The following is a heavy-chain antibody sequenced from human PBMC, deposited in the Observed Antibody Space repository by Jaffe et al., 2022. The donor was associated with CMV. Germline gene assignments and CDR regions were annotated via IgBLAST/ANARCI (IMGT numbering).Heavy chain of an antibody. CDR1: GYTFTSHY. Sequence: QVQLVQSGAEVKKAGASVKVSCKASGYTFTSHYIHWVRQAPGQGLEWMGGVNPSGGDTTSAQKFQGRITMTRDTSTTTVYMELSSLRSEDTAIYYCARVEFSASGAFYNPGYFDYWGQGSVVTVSS. V-gene: IGHV1-46*01. CDR2: VNPSGGDT. D-gene: IGHD3-10*01. CDR3: ARVEFSASGAFYNPGYFDY. J-gene: IGHJ4*02.